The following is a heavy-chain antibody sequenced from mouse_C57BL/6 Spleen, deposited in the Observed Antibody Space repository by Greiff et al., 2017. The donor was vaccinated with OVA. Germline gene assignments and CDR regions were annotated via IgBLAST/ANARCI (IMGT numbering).Heavy chain of an antibody. V-gene: IGHV1-15*01. D-gene: IGHD1-1*01. J-gene: IGHJ2*01. Sequence: VQLQQSGAELVRPGASVTLSCKASGYTFTDYEMHWVKQTPVHGLEWIGAIDPETGGTAYNQKFKGKAILTADKSSSTAYMELRSLTSEDSAVYYCTRSRDYYGSPSFDYWGQGTTLTVSS. CDR3: TRSRDYYGSPSFDY. CDR1: GYTFTDYE. CDR2: IDPETGGT.